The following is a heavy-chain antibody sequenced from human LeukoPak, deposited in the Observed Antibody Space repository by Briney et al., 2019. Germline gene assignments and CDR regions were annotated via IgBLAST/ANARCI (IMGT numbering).Heavy chain of an antibody. V-gene: IGHV4-39*07. J-gene: IGHJ2*01. D-gene: IGHD2-21*01. Sequence: SETLSLTCTVSGCTFSSSSYYWGWIRQPQGQGLEWIGSIYYSGSTYYNPSLKSRVTIPVDTSKNQFSLKLSSVTAADTAVYYCARIPPPWYFDLWGRGTLVTVSS. CDR1: GCTFSSSSYY. CDR2: IYYSGST. CDR3: ARIPPPWYFDL.